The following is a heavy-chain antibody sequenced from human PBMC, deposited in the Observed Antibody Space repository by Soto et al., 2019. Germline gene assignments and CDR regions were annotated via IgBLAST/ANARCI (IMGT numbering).Heavy chain of an antibody. J-gene: IGHJ5*02. V-gene: IGHV4-34*01. CDR2: INHSGST. Sequence: SSETLSLTCAVYSGSFSGYYWSWIRQPPGKGLEWIGEINHSGSTNYNPSLKSRVTISVDTSKNQFSLKLSSVTAADTAVYYCARLGIFGVVSWFDPWGQGTLVTVSS. CDR1: SGSFSGYY. D-gene: IGHD3-3*01. CDR3: ARLGIFGVVSWFDP.